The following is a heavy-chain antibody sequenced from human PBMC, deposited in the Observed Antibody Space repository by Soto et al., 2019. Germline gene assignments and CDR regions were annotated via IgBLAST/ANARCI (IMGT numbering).Heavy chain of an antibody. V-gene: IGHV1-69*01. Sequence: QVQLVQSGAEVKKPGSSVKVFCKASGGTFSNYTISWVRQAPGQGLEWMGGTIPVFGTTDYEQKFQGRVTIPADESTSTSYMKLSSLRSADTAVYYCARSSPYIVVRKPTGNQDYYGMDVWGQGTTVTVSS. CDR1: GGTFSNYT. CDR3: ARSSPYIVVRKPTGNQDYYGMDV. J-gene: IGHJ6*02. CDR2: TIPVFGTT. D-gene: IGHD2-2*01.